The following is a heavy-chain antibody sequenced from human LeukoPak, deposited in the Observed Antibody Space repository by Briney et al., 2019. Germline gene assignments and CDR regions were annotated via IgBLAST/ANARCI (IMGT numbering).Heavy chain of an antibody. CDR3: ATGGASLKRYYDSSGYYIVY. CDR1: GYTLTELS. J-gene: IGHJ4*02. D-gene: IGHD3-22*01. Sequence: GASVKVSCKVSGYTLTELSMHWVRQAPGKGLEWMGGFDPEDGETIYAQKFQGRVTMTEDTSTDTAYMELSSLRSEDTAVYYCATGGASLKRYYDSSGYYIVYWGQGTLVTVSS. V-gene: IGHV1-24*01. CDR2: FDPEDGET.